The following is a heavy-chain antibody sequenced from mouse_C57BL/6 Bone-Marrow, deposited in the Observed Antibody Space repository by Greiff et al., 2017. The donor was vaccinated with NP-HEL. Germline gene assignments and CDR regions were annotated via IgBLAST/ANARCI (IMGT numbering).Heavy chain of an antibody. D-gene: IGHD1-1*01. V-gene: IGHV1-9*01. CDR2: ILPGSGST. CDR1: GYTFTGYW. J-gene: IGHJ1*03. Sequence: QVQLKQSGAELMKPGASVKLSCKATGYTFTGYWIEWVKQRPGHGLEWIGEILPGSGSTNYNEKFKGKATFTADTSSNTAYMQLGSLTTEDSAIYYCGLVARWYLDDWGKGTTVTVSS. CDR3: GLVARWYLDD.